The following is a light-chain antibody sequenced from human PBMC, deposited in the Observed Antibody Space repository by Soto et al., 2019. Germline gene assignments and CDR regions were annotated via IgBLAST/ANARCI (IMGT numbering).Light chain of an antibody. CDR3: CSYAGSSTLYV. J-gene: IGLJ1*01. Sequence: QSVLTQPRSVSGSPGQSVTISCTGTSSDVGGYNYVSWYQQHPGKAPKLMIYDVSKRPSGVPDRFSGSKSGNTASLTISGLQAEDEADYSCCSYAGSSTLYVFGTGPKVT. CDR1: SSDVGGYNY. CDR2: DVS. V-gene: IGLV2-11*01.